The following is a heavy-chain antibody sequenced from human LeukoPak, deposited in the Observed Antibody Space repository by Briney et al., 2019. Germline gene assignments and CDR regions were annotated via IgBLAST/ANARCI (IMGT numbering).Heavy chain of an antibody. CDR3: ARALVRGVMFYYYYGMDV. Sequence: PVKVSCKASGGTFSSYAISWVRQAPGQGLEWMGRIIPIFGIANYAQKFQGRVTITADKSTSTAYMELSSLRSEDTAVYYCARALVRGVMFYYYYGMDVWGQGTTVTVSS. CDR2: IIPIFGIA. CDR1: GGTFSSYA. D-gene: IGHD3-10*02. V-gene: IGHV1-69*04. J-gene: IGHJ6*02.